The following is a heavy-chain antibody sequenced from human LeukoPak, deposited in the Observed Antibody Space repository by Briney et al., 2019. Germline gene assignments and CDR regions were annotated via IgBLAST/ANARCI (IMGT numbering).Heavy chain of an antibody. CDR1: GFTFSSYE. J-gene: IGHJ6*02. Sequence: PGGSLRLSCAASGFTFSSYEMLWVRQAPGKGLEWVSYIGASGSSIYYADSVKGRFTISRDNAKNSLYLQVRGLRAEDTGTYFCARVSCTGGSCKPYYYYGLDVWGQGTTVTVSS. D-gene: IGHD2-8*02. V-gene: IGHV3-48*03. CDR3: ARVSCTGGSCKPYYYYGLDV. CDR2: IGASGSSI.